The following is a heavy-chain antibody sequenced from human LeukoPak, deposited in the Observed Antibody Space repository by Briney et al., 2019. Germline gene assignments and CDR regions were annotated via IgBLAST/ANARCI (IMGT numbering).Heavy chain of an antibody. D-gene: IGHD2-21*01. Sequence: GGSLRLSCAPSAFTFSSNAMSWVRQAPGKGLEWVSTISGNYGSTYYADSVKGRFTISRDNAKNSLFLQMNGLRGDDTAVYYCARDLKEGVPRAVVSRYFDYWGQGILVTVSS. V-gene: IGHV3-23*01. CDR3: ARDLKEGVPRAVVSRYFDY. CDR1: AFTFSSNA. J-gene: IGHJ4*02. CDR2: ISGNYGST.